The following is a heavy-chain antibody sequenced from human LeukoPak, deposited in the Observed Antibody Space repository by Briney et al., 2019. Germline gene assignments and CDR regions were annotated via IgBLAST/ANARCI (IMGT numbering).Heavy chain of an antibody. V-gene: IGHV5-51*01. CDR3: ARRTYISGSPFDY. Sequence: GESLKISCKGSGYTFPSYWIGWVRQMPGKGLEWMGFIYPGDSDTRYSPSFQGQVTISADKSVSTAYLQWSSLKASDTAMYYCARRTYISGSPFDYWGQGTLVTVSS. J-gene: IGHJ4*02. CDR2: IYPGDSDT. D-gene: IGHD1-14*01. CDR1: GYTFPSYW.